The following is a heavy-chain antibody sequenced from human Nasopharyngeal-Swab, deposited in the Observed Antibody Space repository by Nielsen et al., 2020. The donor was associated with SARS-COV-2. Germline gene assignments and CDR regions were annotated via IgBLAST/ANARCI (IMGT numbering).Heavy chain of an antibody. CDR1: GYTFTSYA. V-gene: IGHV1-3*01. CDR3: ARHPWQLWFPGWFDP. Sequence: ASVKVSCKASGYTFTSYAMHWVRQAPGQRLEWMGWINAGNGNTKYSQKFQGRVTITRDTSASTAYMELSSLRSEDTAVYYCARHPWQLWFPGWFDPWGQGTLVTVSS. CDR2: INAGNGNT. D-gene: IGHD5-18*01. J-gene: IGHJ5*02.